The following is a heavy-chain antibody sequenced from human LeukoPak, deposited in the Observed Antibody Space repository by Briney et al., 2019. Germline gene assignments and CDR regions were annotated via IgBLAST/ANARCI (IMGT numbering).Heavy chain of an antibody. CDR3: ARLNGDYPLGMDV. D-gene: IGHD4-17*01. CDR2: IYYSGST. Sequence: KPSETLSLTCAVSGGSISSYYWSWIRQPPGKGLEWIGYIYYSGSTNYNPSLKSRVTISVDTSKNQFSLKLSSVTAADTAVYYCARLNGDYPLGMDVWGQGTTVTVSS. CDR1: GGSISSYY. J-gene: IGHJ6*02. V-gene: IGHV4-59*08.